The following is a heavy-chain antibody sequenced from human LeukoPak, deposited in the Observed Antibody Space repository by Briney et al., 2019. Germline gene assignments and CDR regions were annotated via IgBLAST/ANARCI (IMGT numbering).Heavy chain of an antibody. CDR2: IYYSGST. CDR3: ARGGYYYDSSGYAPVD. V-gene: IGHV4-59*01. Sequence: SETLSLTCTVSGGSISSYYWSWIRQPPGEGLEWIGYIYYSGSTNYNPSLKSRVTISVDTSKNQFSLKLSSVTAADTAVYCCARGGYYYDSSGYAPVDWGQGTLVTVSS. J-gene: IGHJ4*02. D-gene: IGHD3-22*01. CDR1: GGSISSYY.